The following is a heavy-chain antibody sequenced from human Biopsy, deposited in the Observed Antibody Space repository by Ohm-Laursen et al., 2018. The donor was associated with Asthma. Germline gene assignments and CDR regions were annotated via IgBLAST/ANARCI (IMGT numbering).Heavy chain of an antibody. CDR1: RFAFGSYT. D-gene: IGHD3-22*01. V-gene: IGHV3-30*14. J-gene: IGHJ4*02. CDR3: ARGDSSNWSHYYFDY. CDR2: ITYDGRES. Sequence: SLRLSCTASRFAFGSYTMYWVRQSPGKGPEWVAFITYDGRESDYVNSVRGRFTISRDYSKNTLYLQMHSLRAEDTAVYYCARGDSSNWSHYYFDYWGQGTLVTVSS.